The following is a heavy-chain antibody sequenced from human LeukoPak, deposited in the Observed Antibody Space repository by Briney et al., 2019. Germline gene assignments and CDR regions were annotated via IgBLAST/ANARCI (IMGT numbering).Heavy chain of an antibody. CDR1: GDSINSYY. D-gene: IGHD3-9*01. CDR3: ARGLGVRYFDWLPADAFDI. Sequence: SETLSLTCTVSGDSINSYYWSWIRQPPGKGLEWIGYIYYSGSTNYNPSLKSRVTISVDTSKNQFSLKLSSVTAADTAVYYCARGLGVRYFDWLPADAFDIWGQGTMVTVSS. V-gene: IGHV4-59*01. J-gene: IGHJ3*02. CDR2: IYYSGST.